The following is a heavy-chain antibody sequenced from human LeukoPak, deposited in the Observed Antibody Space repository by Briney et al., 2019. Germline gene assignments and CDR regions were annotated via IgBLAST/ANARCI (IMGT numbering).Heavy chain of an antibody. D-gene: IGHD5-18*01. CDR2: ISAYNGNT. Sequence: ASVKVSCKASGYTFTSYGISWVRQAPGQGLEWMGWISAYNGNTNYAQKLQGRVTMTTDTSTSTAYMELRSLRSDDTAVYYCARDRTAMATTTFDYWGQGTLVTVSS. CDR1: GYTFTSYG. CDR3: ARDRTAMATTTFDY. V-gene: IGHV1-18*01. J-gene: IGHJ4*02.